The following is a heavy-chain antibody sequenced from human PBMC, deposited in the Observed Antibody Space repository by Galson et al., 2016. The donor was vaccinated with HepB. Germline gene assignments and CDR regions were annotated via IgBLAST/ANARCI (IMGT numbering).Heavy chain of an antibody. D-gene: IGHD5-18*01. CDR1: GFSFSSYA. CDR2: LSYDGFRE. V-gene: IGHV3-30*04. Sequence: SLRLSCAASGFSFSSYAMHWVRQAPGKGLEWVAVLSYDGFREYYADSVQGRFTISRDKSKNTLYLQMNSLRPEDTAVYYCAKEHPQYSYGRHYFDFWGQGTLVTVPS. CDR3: AKEHPQYSYGRHYFDF. J-gene: IGHJ4*02.